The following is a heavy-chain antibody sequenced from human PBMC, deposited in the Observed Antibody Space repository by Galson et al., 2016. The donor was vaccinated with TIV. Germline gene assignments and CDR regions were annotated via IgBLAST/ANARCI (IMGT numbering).Heavy chain of an antibody. CDR3: STFAACGGDCYYFDY. Sequence: SVKVSCKASGGTFSSNIINWIRQAPGQGLEWMGGIIPHVGIANYAQSLKGRVTITADKSTITAYMELSSLRSEDTAMYYCSTFAACGGDCYYFDYWGQGTLVTVSS. V-gene: IGHV1-69*10. CDR1: GGTFSSNI. J-gene: IGHJ4*02. D-gene: IGHD2-21*02. CDR2: IIPHVGIA.